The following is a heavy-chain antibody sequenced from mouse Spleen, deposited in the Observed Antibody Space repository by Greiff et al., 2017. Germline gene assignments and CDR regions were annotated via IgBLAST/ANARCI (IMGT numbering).Heavy chain of an antibody. CDR2: IWSDGST. Sequence: VQLKETGPGLVAPSQSLSITCTVSGFSLTSYGVHWVRQPPGKGLEWLVVIWSDGSTNYNSALKSRLSISKDNSKSQVFLKMNSLQTDDTAMYYCARHSYGYVGWYFDVWGAGTTVTVSS. D-gene: IGHD1-2*01. CDR3: ARHSYGYVGWYFDV. V-gene: IGHV2-6-1*01. J-gene: IGHJ1*01. CDR1: GFSLTSYG.